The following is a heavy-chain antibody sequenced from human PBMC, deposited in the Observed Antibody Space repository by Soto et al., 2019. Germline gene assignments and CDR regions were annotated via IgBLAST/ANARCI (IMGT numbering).Heavy chain of an antibody. CDR3: ARHDNITLGLTYFDF. D-gene: IGHD1-1*01. CDR2: MHHSGSR. J-gene: IGHJ4*02. V-gene: IGHV4-4*02. Sequence: QVQLQESGPGLVKPSGTLSLTCSVSGDSISSDKWWSWVRQPPGKGLEWIGGMHHSGSRHYKPSLSGRVIISVDTSRNHFSLHLTSVTAADTALYFCARHDNITLGLTYFDFWGQGTLVTVSS. CDR1: GDSISSDKW.